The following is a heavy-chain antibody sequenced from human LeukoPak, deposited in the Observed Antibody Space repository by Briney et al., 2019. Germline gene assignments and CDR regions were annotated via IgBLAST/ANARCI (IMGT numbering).Heavy chain of an antibody. D-gene: IGHD2-15*01. V-gene: IGHV4-39*02. CDR2: IYYSGST. CDR3: ARDADPYCSGGSCYSGWFDP. J-gene: IGHJ5*02. Sequence: SETLSLTCTVSGGSISSSSYYWGWIRQPPGKGLEWIGSIYYSGSTYYNPSLKSRVTISVDTSKNQFSLKLSSVTTADTAVYYCARDADPYCSGGSCYSGWFDPWGQGTLVTVSS. CDR1: GGSISSSSYY.